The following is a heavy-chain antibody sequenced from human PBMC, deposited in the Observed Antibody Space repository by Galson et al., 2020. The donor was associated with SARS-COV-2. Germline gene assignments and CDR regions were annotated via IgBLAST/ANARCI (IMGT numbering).Heavy chain of an antibody. V-gene: IGHV2-5*02. CDR1: GFSPSTSGMG. CDR2: IYCDDDK. Sequence: SGPTLVKPAQTPTLTCTFSGFSPSTSGMGVGWLRQPPGTALAWLALIYCDDDKRYSPSLHSKLTITKDTSQNQVVLTMTNMDPVDTATYYGAHRGGTIEGYYFDYWGQGTLVTVSS. J-gene: IGHJ4*02. CDR3: AHRGGTIEGYYFDY.